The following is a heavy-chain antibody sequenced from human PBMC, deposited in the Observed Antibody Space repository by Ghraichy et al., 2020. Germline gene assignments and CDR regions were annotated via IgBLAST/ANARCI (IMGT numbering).Heavy chain of an antibody. D-gene: IGHD5-18*01. CDR3: AKDEWGGYSYGSYYFDY. Sequence: GSLRLSCAASGFTFSSYGMHWVRQAPGKGLEWVTFIRFDGSNKYYADSVRGRFTISRDNSKNTLYLQMNSLRPEDTAVYFCAKDEWGGYSYGSYYFDYWGQGTLVTVSS. CDR1: GFTFSSYG. V-gene: IGHV3-30*02. CDR2: IRFDGSNK. J-gene: IGHJ4*02.